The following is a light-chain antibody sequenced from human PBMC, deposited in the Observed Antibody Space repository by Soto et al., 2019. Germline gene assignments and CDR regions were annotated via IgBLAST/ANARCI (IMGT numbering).Light chain of an antibody. Sequence: QSVLTQPPSASGTPGQRVTISCSGSTSNVGINSVFWYQHLPGTAPKLLIYRSNQRASGVPDGFSGSKSGTSAALAISGLRSEDEADYYCAAWDDSLSGQVFGGGTKLTVL. J-gene: IGLJ2*01. CDR3: AAWDDSLSGQV. V-gene: IGLV1-47*01. CDR1: TSNVGINS. CDR2: RSN.